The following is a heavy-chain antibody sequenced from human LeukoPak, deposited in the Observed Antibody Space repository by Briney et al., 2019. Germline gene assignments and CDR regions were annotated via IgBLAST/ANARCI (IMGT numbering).Heavy chain of an antibody. V-gene: IGHV4-59*01. D-gene: IGHD6-19*01. CDR2: IYYSGST. J-gene: IGHJ4*02. Sequence: PSETLSLTCTVSGGSISSYYWSWIRQPPGKGLEWIGYIYYSGSTNYNPSLKSRVTISVDTSKNQFSLKLSSVTAADTAVYYCAREGYSSGWYTDYWGQGTLVTVSS. CDR1: GGSISSYY. CDR3: AREGYSSGWYTDY.